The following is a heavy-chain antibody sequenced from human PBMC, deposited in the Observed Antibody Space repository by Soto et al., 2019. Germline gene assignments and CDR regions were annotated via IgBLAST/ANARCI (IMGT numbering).Heavy chain of an antibody. CDR3: ARFCSSTSCYTRYYYYYGMDV. D-gene: IGHD2-2*02. CDR1: GYTFTSYG. J-gene: IGHJ6*02. Sequence: QVQLVQSGAEVKKPGASVKVSCKASGYTFTSYGISWVRQAPGQGLEWMGWISAYNGNTNYAQKLQGRVTMTTDTSTSIAYMELRSLRSDVTAVYYCARFCSSTSCYTRYYYYYGMDVWVQGTTVTVSS. V-gene: IGHV1-18*04. CDR2: ISAYNGNT.